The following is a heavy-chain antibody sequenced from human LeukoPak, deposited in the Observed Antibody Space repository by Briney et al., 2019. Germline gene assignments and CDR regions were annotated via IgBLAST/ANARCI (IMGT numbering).Heavy chain of an antibody. J-gene: IGHJ4*02. CDR3: ARDPYGDYVNYQLAGDLFDY. D-gene: IGHD4-17*01. CDR2: IYYSGST. Sequence: SETLSLTCTVSGGSISSSSYYWGWIRQPPGKGLEWIGSIYYSGSTYYNPSLKSRVTISVNTSKNQFSLKLSSVTAADTAVYYCARDPYGDYVNYQLAGDLFDYWGQGTLVTVSS. V-gene: IGHV4-39*07. CDR1: GGSISSSSYY.